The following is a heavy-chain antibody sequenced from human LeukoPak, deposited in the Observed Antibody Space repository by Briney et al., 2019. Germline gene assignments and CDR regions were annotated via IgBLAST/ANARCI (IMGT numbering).Heavy chain of an antibody. Sequence: SETLSLTCTVSGGSISSYYWCWIRQPPGKGLEWIGYIYYSGSTNYNPSLKSRVTISVDTSKNQFSLKLSSVTAADTAVYYCARGHRVRGVITFDYWGQGTLVTVSS. CDR3: ARGHRVRGVITFDY. J-gene: IGHJ4*02. D-gene: IGHD3-10*01. V-gene: IGHV4-59*01. CDR1: GGSISSYY. CDR2: IYYSGST.